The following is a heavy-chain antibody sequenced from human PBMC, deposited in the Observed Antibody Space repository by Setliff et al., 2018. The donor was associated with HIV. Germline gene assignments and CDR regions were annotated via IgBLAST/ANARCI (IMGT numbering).Heavy chain of an antibody. CDR2: ISYSGHI. D-gene: IGHD6-19*01. V-gene: IGHV4-39*01. Sequence: PSETLSLTCTVSGGSISSSNYYWGWIRQPPGKGLEWIGAISYSGHIYFNSYLKSRVTIYLDTSKRQLSLRLTSVTAADTAVYYCARHVILLEWLSYFYMDVWGKGAKVTVSS. CDR1: GGSISSSNYY. CDR3: ARHVILLEWLSYFYMDV. J-gene: IGHJ6*03.